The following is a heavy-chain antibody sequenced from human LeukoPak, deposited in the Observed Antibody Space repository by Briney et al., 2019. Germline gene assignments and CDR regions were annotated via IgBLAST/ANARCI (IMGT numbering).Heavy chain of an antibody. CDR1: GFTFSSYA. CDR3: ARDRHSSGYYEDLDY. V-gene: IGHV3-30*04. Sequence: QAGGSLRLSCAASGFTFSSYAMHWVRQAPGKGLEWVAVISYDGSNKYYADSVKGRFTISRDNSKNTLYLQMNSLRAEDTAVYYCARDRHSSGYYEDLDYWGQGTLVTVSS. CDR2: ISYDGSNK. J-gene: IGHJ4*02. D-gene: IGHD3-22*01.